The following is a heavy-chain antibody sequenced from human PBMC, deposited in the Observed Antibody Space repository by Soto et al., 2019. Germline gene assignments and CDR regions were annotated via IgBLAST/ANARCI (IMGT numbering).Heavy chain of an antibody. CDR3: ATDSGYGSGSSVNHYLDY. J-gene: IGHJ4*01. V-gene: IGHV3-9*01. CDR1: GFTFADFA. D-gene: IGHD3-10*01. Sequence: EVQLVESGGGLVQPGRSLRLSCAASGFTFADFAMHWVRQAPGKGLEWVSGINWDGGNIGYADSLKGRFTISRDNAKNSLYLQMDSLRVEDTAVYYCATDSGYGSGSSVNHYLDYWGHGTLVTVSS. CDR2: INWDGGNI.